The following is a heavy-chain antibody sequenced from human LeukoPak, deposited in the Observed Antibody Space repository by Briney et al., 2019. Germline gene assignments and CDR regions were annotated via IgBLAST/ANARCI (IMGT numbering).Heavy chain of an antibody. CDR3: ERDPSEYEWQRGWYRDF. CDR2: INNRADET. Sequence: GGSRRLSCGAPGFSFSSYGMSWFPRAPGRGQKWVETINNRADETHSVVGRFSIFRDNSRSTLALHMSSLRVEDTAVYYCERDPSEYEWQRGWYRDFWGQGSQVTVSS. V-gene: IGHV3-23*01. J-gene: IGHJ4*02. D-gene: IGHD6-19*01. CDR1: GFSFSSYG.